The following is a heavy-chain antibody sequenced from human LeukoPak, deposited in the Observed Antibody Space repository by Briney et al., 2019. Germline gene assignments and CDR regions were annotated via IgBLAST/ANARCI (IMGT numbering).Heavy chain of an antibody. V-gene: IGHV4-34*01. Sequence: PSETLSLTCAVYGGSFSGYYWSWIRQPPGKGLEWIGEINHSGSTNYNPSLKSRVTISVDTSKNQFSLKLGSVTAADTAVYYCARGRGLGNCSSTSCYRRGWFDPWGQGTLVTVSS. CDR1: GGSFSGYY. CDR2: INHSGST. D-gene: IGHD2-2*02. CDR3: ARGRGLGNCSSTSCYRRGWFDP. J-gene: IGHJ5*02.